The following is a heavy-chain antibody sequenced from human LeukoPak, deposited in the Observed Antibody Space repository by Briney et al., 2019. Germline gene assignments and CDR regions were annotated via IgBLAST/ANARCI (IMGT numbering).Heavy chain of an antibody. J-gene: IGHJ4*02. CDR2: ISGSGGST. V-gene: IGHV3-23*01. D-gene: IGHD3-22*01. CDR1: GFTFSSYA. CDR3: AKGINSGYYFDY. Sequence: GGSLRLSCAASGFTFSSYAMSWVRQAPGKGLEWVSAISGSGGSTYYADSVEGRFTISRDNSKNTLYLQMNSLRAEDTAVYYCAKGINSGYYFDYWGQGTLVTVSS.